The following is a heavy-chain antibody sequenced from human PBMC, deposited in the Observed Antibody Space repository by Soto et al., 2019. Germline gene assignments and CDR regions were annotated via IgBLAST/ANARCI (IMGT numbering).Heavy chain of an antibody. Sequence: GSLRLSCAASGFTFSSYWMSWVRQAPGKGLEWVAVIWYDGSNKYYADSVKGRFTISRDNSKNTLYLQMNSLRAEDTAVYYCAKDRGSYDSSGYYYGGLGYWGQGTLVTVSS. CDR1: GFTFSSYW. V-gene: IGHV3-30*02. CDR2: IWYDGSNK. CDR3: AKDRGSYDSSGYYYGGLGY. J-gene: IGHJ4*02. D-gene: IGHD3-22*01.